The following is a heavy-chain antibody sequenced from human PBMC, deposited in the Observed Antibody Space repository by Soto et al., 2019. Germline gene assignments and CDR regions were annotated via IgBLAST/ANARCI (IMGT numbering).Heavy chain of an antibody. CDR2: SVPIFGTA. D-gene: IGHD5-12*01. J-gene: IGHJ6*02. CDR1: GGTFSSHG. V-gene: IGHV1-69*12. CDR3: ARGRYSGYDMPDTYYYYTYGMDV. Sequence: QVQLVQSGAEVKKPGSSVKVSCKASGGTFSSHGISWVRQAPGQGLEWMGGSVPIFGTADDAQRFRGRVPITADESTSSAYMELSSLRSADTAVYYCARGRYSGYDMPDTYYYYTYGMDVWGQGTTVTVSS.